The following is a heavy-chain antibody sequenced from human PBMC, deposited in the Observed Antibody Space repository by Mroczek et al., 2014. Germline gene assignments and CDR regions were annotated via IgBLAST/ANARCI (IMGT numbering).Heavy chain of an antibody. Sequence: QVQLVQSGAEVKKPGASVKVSCKASGYTFTSYDINWVRQATGQGLEWMGWMNPNSGNTGYAQKFQGRVTMTRNTSISTAYMELSSLRSEDTAVYYCALPGYCSGGSCPPEIYSNAEYFQHWARAPLVHRLL. J-gene: IGHJ1*01. CDR1: GYTFTSYD. V-gene: IGHV1-8*01. D-gene: IGHD2-15*01. CDR2: MNPNSGNT. CDR3: ALPGYCSGGSCPPEIYSNAEYFQH.